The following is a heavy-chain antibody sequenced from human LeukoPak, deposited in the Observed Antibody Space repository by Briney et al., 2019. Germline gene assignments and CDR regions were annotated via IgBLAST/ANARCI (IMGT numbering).Heavy chain of an antibody. CDR1: GLIFSSYG. Sequence: PGGSLRLSCAASGLIFSSYGMNWVRQAPGKGLEWVSYIGSSSSTIYYADSVKGRFTISRDNAKNSLYLQMSSLRAEDTAVYYCARVPPTVGSSDIWGQGTMVTVSS. V-gene: IGHV3-48*04. J-gene: IGHJ3*02. D-gene: IGHD5/OR15-5a*01. CDR3: ARVPPTVGSSDI. CDR2: IGSSSSTI.